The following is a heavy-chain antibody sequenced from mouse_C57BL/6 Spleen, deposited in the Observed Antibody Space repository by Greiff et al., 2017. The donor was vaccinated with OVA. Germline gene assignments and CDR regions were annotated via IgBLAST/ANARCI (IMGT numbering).Heavy chain of an antibody. D-gene: IGHD1-1*01. V-gene: IGHV1-52*01. CDR3: ARGFITHAMDY. CDR2: IDPSDSET. CDR1: GYTFTSYW. Sequence: QVQLQQPGAELVRPGSSVKLSCKASGYTFTSYWMHWVKQRPIQGLEWIGNIDPSDSETHYNQKFKDKATLTVDKSSSTAYMQLSSLTSEDSAVYYCARGFITHAMDYWGQGTSVTVSS. J-gene: IGHJ4*01.